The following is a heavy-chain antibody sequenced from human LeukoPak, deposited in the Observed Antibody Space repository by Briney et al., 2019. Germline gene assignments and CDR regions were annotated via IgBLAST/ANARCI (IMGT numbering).Heavy chain of an antibody. V-gene: IGHV3-9*01. CDR3: ARDRGSTGYDLYDY. J-gene: IGHJ4*02. CDR2: ISWNSGSI. Sequence: GGSLRLSCAASGFTFDDYAMHWVRQAPGKGLEWVSGISWNSGSIGYADSVKGRFTISRDNAKNSLYLQMNSLRAEDTAVYYCARDRGSTGYDLYDYWGQGTLVTVSS. CDR1: GFTFDDYA. D-gene: IGHD5-12*01.